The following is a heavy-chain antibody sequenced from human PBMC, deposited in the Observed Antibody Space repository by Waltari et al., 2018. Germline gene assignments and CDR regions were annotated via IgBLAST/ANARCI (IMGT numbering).Heavy chain of an antibody. V-gene: IGHV4-38-2*01. CDR3: ARRGRDYDILTGYYSEYYFDY. J-gene: IGHJ4*02. Sequence: QVQLQESGPGLVKPSETLSLTCAVSGYSISSGYYWGWIRQPPGKGLEWIGSIYHSGSSDYNPCLKSRVTISVDTSKNQFSLKLSSVTAADTAVYYCARRGRDYDILTGYYSEYYFDYWGQGTLVTVSS. D-gene: IGHD3-9*01. CDR1: GYSISSGYY. CDR2: IYHSGSS.